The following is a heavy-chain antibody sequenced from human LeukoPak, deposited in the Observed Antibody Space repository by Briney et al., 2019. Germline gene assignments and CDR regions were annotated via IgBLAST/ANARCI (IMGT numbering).Heavy chain of an antibody. V-gene: IGHV3-30*02. CDR2: IRYDGSNK. D-gene: IGHD3-10*01. Sequence: GGSLRLSCAASGFTFSSYGMHWVRQAPGKGLEWVAFIRYDGSNKYYADSVKGRFTISRDNAKNSLYLQMNSLRAEDTAVYYCARYMVRGVGGCFDYWGQGTLVTVSS. J-gene: IGHJ4*02. CDR3: ARYMVRGVGGCFDY. CDR1: GFTFSSYG.